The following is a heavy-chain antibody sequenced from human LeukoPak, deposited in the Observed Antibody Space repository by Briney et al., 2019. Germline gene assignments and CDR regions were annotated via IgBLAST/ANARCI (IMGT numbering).Heavy chain of an antibody. D-gene: IGHD3-10*01. V-gene: IGHV4-31*03. J-gene: IGHJ4*02. Sequence: SETLSLTCTVSGGSISSGGYCWSWIRQHPGKGLEWIGYIYYSGSTYYNPSLKSRVTISVDTSKNQFSLKLSSVTAADTAVYYWARHLDEYGSGSYEYWGQGTLVTVSS. CDR3: ARHLDEYGSGSYEY. CDR2: IYYSGST. CDR1: GGSISSGGYC.